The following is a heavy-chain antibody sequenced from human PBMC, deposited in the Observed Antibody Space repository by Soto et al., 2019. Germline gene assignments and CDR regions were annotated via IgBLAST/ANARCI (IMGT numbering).Heavy chain of an antibody. CDR1: GGSISSYY. V-gene: IGHV4-59*01. CDR3: ARGICGGDCYSYYYFDY. Sequence: SETLSLTCTVSGGSISSYYWSWIRQPPGKGLEWIGYIYYSGSTNYNPSLKSRVTISVDTSKNQFSLKLSSVTAADTAVYYCARGICGGDCYSYYYFDYWGQGTLVTVSS. J-gene: IGHJ4*02. D-gene: IGHD2-21*02. CDR2: IYYSGST.